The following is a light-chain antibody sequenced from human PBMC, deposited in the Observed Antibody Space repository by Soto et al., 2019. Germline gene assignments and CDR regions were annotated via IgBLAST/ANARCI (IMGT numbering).Light chain of an antibody. Sequence: DIVMTQSPLSLPVTPGEPASISCRSSQSLLHSNGYTYLDWYLQKPGQSPQLLIYWGSNRAPGVPDRFSGSGSGTDFTLKISRVEAEDVGVYYCMQALQTPLTFGPATKVDIK. CDR2: WGS. J-gene: IGKJ3*01. CDR3: MQALQTPLT. V-gene: IGKV2-28*01. CDR1: QSLLHSNGYTY.